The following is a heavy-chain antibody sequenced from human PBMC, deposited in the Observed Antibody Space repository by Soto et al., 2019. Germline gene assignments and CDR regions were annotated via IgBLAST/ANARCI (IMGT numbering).Heavy chain of an antibody. V-gene: IGHV3-23*01. CDR2: ISGSGGST. Sequence: GGSLRLSCAASGFTFSSYAMSWVRQAPGKGLEWVSAISGSGGSTYYADSVKGRFTISRDNSKNTLYLQMNSLRAEDTAVYYCAKDTYYYDSSGYYESYWGQGTLVTVSS. CDR1: GFTFSSYA. D-gene: IGHD3-22*01. J-gene: IGHJ4*02. CDR3: AKDTYYYDSSGYYESY.